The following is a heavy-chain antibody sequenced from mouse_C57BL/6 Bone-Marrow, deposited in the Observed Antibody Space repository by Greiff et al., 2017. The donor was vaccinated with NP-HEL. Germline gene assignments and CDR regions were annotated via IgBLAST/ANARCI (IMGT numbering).Heavy chain of an antibody. CDR3: ARKTTVVSLDY. D-gene: IGHD1-1*01. V-gene: IGHV1-7*01. J-gene: IGHJ2*01. CDR1: GYTFTSYW. Sequence: VQLQQSGAELAKPGASVKLSCKASGYTFTSYWMHWVKQRPGQGLEWIGYITPSSGSTKYNQKFKDKATLTADKSSSTAYMQLSSLTYEDAAVYYCARKTTVVSLDYWGQGTTLTVSS. CDR2: ITPSSGST.